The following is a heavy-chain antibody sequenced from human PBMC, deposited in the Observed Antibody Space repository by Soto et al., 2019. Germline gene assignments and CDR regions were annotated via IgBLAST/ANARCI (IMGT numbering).Heavy chain of an antibody. V-gene: IGHV4-30-4*01. J-gene: IGHJ4*02. CDR3: ARGRGYYYVDY. D-gene: IGHD3-22*01. Sequence: SETLSLTCTVSGGSISSGDYYWSWIRQPPGKGLEWIGYIYYSGSTYYNPSLKSRVTISVDTSKNQFSLKLSSVTAADTAVYYCARGRGYYYVDYWGQGTLVTVSS. CDR1: GGSISSGDYY. CDR2: IYYSGST.